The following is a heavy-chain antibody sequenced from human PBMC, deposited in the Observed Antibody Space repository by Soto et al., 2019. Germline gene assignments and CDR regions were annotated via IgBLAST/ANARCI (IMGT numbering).Heavy chain of an antibody. CDR1: GYTFSDYG. J-gene: IGHJ4*02. CDR2: ISAKNGNT. V-gene: IGHV1-18*01. CDR3: AREPPETPPDY. Sequence: ASVKVSCKASGYTFSDYGFSWVRQAPGQGLEWMGWISAKNGNTNFAQKFRGRITMTTDTSTSTVYMELKSLKPDDTAVYYCAREPPETPPDYWGQGTLVTVSS.